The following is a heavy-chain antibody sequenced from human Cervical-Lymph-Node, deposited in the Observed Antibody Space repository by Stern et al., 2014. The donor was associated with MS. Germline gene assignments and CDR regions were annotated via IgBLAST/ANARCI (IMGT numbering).Heavy chain of an antibody. CDR3: ARARVGDYARSPHLDS. V-gene: IGHV3-21*01. J-gene: IGHJ4*02. CDR1: GFTFSHYS. CDR2: SSNNSTHT. D-gene: IGHD4-17*01. Sequence: EVQLVQSGGGLVKPGESLRLSCDASGFTFSHYSINWVRQAPGKGLEWNSSSSNNSTHTYYADSVEGRFTISRDSAKDSVSLHMVSLRAEDTAVYYCARARVGDYARSPHLDSWGQGTLVTVSS.